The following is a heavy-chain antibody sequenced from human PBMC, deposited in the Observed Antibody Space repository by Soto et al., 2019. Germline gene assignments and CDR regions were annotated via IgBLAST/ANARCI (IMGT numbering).Heavy chain of an antibody. Sequence: SETLSLTCTVSGDSINTFYWGWRRQSPGKELEWIGYVYYTGSTNYNPSLKSRVTISVDRSKNQFSLKLTSANAADTAVYYCARGRTVRNYADDSSDYFYFFDYWGQGTQVTVSS. V-gene: IGHV4-59*01. CDR3: ARGRTVRNYADDSSDYFYFFDY. CDR1: GDSINTFY. CDR2: VYYTGST. D-gene: IGHD3-22*01. J-gene: IGHJ4*02.